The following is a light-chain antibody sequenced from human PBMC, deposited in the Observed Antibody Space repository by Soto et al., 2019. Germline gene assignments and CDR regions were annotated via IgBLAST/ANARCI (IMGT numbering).Light chain of an antibody. CDR2: DAS. J-gene: IGKJ4*01. V-gene: IGKV1-33*01. CDR1: QDINNY. Sequence: DIQMTQSRSSLTASVGDRVTITCQASQDINNYLNWYQQKPGKAPKLLIYDASNLETGVPSRFSGSGSGTDFSFTISSLQPEDIATYYCQQSGNLPTFGGGTKVEIK. CDR3: QQSGNLPT.